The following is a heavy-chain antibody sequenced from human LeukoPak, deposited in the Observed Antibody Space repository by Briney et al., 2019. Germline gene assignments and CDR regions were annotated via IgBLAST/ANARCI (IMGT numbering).Heavy chain of an antibody. CDR3: AREGRYDSSGYYPGSDAFDT. CDR2: IYYSGST. CDR1: GGSISSGGHY. V-gene: IGHV4-31*03. D-gene: IGHD3-22*01. J-gene: IGHJ3*02. Sequence: SETLSLTCTVSGGSISSGGHYWSWIRQHPGKGLEWIGYIYYSGSTYYNPSLKSRVTISVDTSKNQFSLKLSSVTAADTAVYYCAREGRYDSSGYYPGSDAFDTWGQGTMVTVSS.